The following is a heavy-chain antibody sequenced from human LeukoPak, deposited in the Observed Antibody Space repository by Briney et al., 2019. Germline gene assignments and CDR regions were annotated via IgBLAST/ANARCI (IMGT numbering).Heavy chain of an antibody. CDR2: INACNGNT. CDR1: GYTFTSYA. D-gene: IGHD6-13*01. V-gene: IGHV1-3*01. J-gene: IGHJ1*01. Sequence: ASVKVSGKASGYTFTSYAMHWVRQAPGQRREWMGWINACNGNTKYSQKLQGRVTITRDTSASTAYMELSSLRSEDTAVYHCARPGIAAAAPVAEYFQHWGQGTLVSVSS. CDR3: ARPGIAAAAPVAEYFQH.